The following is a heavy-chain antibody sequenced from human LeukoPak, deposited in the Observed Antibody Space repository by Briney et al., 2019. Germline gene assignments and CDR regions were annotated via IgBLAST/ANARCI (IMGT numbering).Heavy chain of an antibody. CDR1: GFPFSSYA. CDR3: AKEQIIAVAGTGFDY. CDR2: ISGSGGST. J-gene: IGHJ4*02. D-gene: IGHD6-19*01. Sequence: QAGGSLRLSCAASGFPFSSYAMSWVRQAPGKGLEWVSAISGSGGSTYYADSVKGRFTISRDNSKNTLYLQMDSLRAEDTAVYYCAKEQIIAVAGTGFDYWGQGTLVTVSS. V-gene: IGHV3-23*01.